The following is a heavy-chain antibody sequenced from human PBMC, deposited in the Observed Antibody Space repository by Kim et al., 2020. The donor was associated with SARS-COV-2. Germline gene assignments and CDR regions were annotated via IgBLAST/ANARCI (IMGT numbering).Heavy chain of an antibody. CDR1: GFTFSGYA. V-gene: IGHV3-30*04. CDR3: ATGGELELPATGYYYYGMDV. CDR2: ISYDGSNK. D-gene: IGHD1-7*01. Sequence: GGSLRLSCAASGFTFSGYAMHWVRQAPGKGLEWVAVISYDGSNKYYVDSVKGRFTISRDNSKNTLYLQMNSLRAEDTAVYYCATGGELELPATGYYYYGMDVWGQGTTVTVSS. J-gene: IGHJ6*02.